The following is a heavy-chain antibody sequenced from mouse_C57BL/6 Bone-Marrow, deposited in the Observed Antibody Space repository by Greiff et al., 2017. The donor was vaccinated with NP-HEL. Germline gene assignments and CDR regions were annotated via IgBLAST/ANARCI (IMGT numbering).Heavy chain of an antibody. CDR3: AKLTGSSPYYAMDY. J-gene: IGHJ4*01. D-gene: IGHD1-1*01. CDR2: IWGGGST. CDR1: GFSLTSYG. Sequence: VMLVESGPGLVAPSQSLSITCTVSGFSLTSYGVDWVRQPPGKGLEWLGVIWGGGSTNYNSALMSRLSISKDNSKSQFFLKMNSLQTDDTAMYYCAKLTGSSPYYAMDYWGQGTSVTVSS. V-gene: IGHV2-9*01.